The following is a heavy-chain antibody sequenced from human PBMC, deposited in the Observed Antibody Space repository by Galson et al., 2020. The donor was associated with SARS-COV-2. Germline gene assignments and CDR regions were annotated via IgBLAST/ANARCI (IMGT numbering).Heavy chain of an antibody. CDR2: IYNSGTT. CDR1: GYSISSGYY. Sequence: SETLSLTCTVSGYSISSGYYCGWIRQPPGKGLEFIGSIYNSGTTYYNPSLRSRVTISVDTSQNQFSLKLTSVTAADTAVYYCARILDYWGQGTLVTVSS. CDR3: ARILDY. V-gene: IGHV4-38-2*02. J-gene: IGHJ4*02.